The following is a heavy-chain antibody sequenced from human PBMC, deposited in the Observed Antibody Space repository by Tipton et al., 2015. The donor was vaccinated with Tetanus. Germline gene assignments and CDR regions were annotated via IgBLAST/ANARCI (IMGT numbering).Heavy chain of an antibody. CDR1: GASIGRSSHY. V-gene: IGHV4-61*01. D-gene: IGHD5-12*01. Sequence: TLSLTCTVSGASIGRSSHYWTWIRQPPGKELEWVGYVYHSGLTNYHPSLKSRLTISVDSSKNQLSLNLRSVITADTAAYYCARANNDYPKKGPFDYWGQGILVTVSS. CDR3: ARANNDYPKKGPFDY. CDR2: VYHSGLT. J-gene: IGHJ4*02.